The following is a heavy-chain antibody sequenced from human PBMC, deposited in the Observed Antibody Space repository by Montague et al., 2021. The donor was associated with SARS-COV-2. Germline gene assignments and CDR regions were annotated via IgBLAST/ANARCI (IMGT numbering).Heavy chain of an antibody. Sequence: CAISGASVSSNIATWNWIRQSPSRGLEWLGRTYYRSKWYNDYAESVKSRITIDPDTSKHQFSLHLNSVTPEGTAVYYCARIPVGSKYYFDFWGQGTLVTVSS. V-gene: IGHV6-1*01. CDR1: GASVSSNIAT. J-gene: IGHJ4*02. D-gene: IGHD2-2*01. CDR2: TYYRSKWYN. CDR3: ARIPVGSKYYFDF.